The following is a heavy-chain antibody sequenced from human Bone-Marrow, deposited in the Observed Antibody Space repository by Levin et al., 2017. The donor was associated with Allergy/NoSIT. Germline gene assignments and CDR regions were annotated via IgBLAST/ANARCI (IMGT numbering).Heavy chain of an antibody. D-gene: IGHD5-12*01. CDR1: GGSISSYY. V-gene: IGHV4-59*01. J-gene: IGHJ4*02. Sequence: PGGSLRLSCTVSGGSISSYYWSWIRQPPGKGLEWIGYIYYSGSTNYNPSLKSRVTISVDTSKNQFSLKLSSVTAADTAVYYCARHTSSGYNLDYFDYWGQGTLVTVSS. CDR3: ARHTSSGYNLDYFDY. CDR2: IYYSGST.